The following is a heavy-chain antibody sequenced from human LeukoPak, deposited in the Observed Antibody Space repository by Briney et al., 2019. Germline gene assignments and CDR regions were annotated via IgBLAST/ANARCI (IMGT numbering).Heavy chain of an antibody. CDR3: ARDTVGSLDY. V-gene: IGHV3-7*01. CDR1: GFTFTNSW. D-gene: IGHD1-26*01. CDR2: IKQDGGTR. J-gene: IGHJ4*02. Sequence: PGGSLRLSCAASGFTFTNSWMAWVRRAPGKGLEWVANIKQDGGTRHYEDSLRGRFTISRDNPKNSLYLQMNSLRADDTAVYYCARDTVGSLDYWGQGILVTVAS.